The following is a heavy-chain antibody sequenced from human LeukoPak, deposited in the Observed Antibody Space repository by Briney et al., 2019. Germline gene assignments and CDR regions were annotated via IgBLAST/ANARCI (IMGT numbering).Heavy chain of an antibody. Sequence: GGSLRLSCAASGFRFGSYWMTWVRQAPGKGLEWVAHIKEDGSAENYVDSVKGRLSISRDNAKNSLYLQMNSLRVEDTAVYYWAREVTMVRGGVGPLANWFDPWGQGTLVTVSS. J-gene: IGHJ5*02. D-gene: IGHD3-10*01. CDR2: IKEDGSAE. V-gene: IGHV3-7*03. CDR1: GFRFGSYW. CDR3: AREVTMVRGGVGPLANWFDP.